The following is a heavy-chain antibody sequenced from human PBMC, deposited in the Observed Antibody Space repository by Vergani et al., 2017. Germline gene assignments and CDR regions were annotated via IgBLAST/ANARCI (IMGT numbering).Heavy chain of an antibody. D-gene: IGHD2-2*01. CDR2: INPSGGHT. CDR3: ARVSLEGCSSTSCYYYYMDV. J-gene: IGHJ6*03. V-gene: IGHV1-46*01. CDR1: GYTFSNYY. Sequence: QVQVVQSGAEVKKSGASVKVSCKTSGYTFSNYYMHWVRQAPGQGLEWMGIINPSGGHTNYAQKFQGRVTMTRDTSTSTVYMELSSLRSEDTAVYYCARVSLEGCSSTSCYYYYMDVWGKGTTVTVSS.